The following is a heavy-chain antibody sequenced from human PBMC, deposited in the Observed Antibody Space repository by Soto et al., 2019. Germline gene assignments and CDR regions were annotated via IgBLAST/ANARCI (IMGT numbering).Heavy chain of an antibody. D-gene: IGHD4-17*01. CDR3: ARVPSTVTTVEDMPVGAKYYYYGMAV. V-gene: IGHV4-34*01. CDR1: GGSFSGYY. J-gene: IGHJ6*02. CDR2: INHSGST. Sequence: PSETLSLTCAVYGGSFSGYYWSWIRQPPGKGLEWIGEINHSGSTNYNPSLKSRVTISVDTSKNQFSLKLSSVTAADTAVYYCARVPSTVTTVEDMPVGAKYYYYGMAVWGQGTTVT.